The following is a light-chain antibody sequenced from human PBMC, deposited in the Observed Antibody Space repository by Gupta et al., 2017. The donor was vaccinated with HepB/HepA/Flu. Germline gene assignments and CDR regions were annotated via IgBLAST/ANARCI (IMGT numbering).Light chain of an antibody. CDR2: EVS. CDR1: SSDVGSYNR. CDR3: SSYTSSSTIV. Sequence: QSALPQPPSVSGSPGQSVTISCTGSSSDVGSYNRVSWYQQPPGTAPKFMIYEVSHRPSGVPDRFSGSKSGNTASLTISGLQAEDEADYYCSSYTSSSTIVFGGGTKLTVL. J-gene: IGLJ2*01. V-gene: IGLV2-18*02.